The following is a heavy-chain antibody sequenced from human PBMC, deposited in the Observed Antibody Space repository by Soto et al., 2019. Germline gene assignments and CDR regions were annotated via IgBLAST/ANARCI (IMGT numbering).Heavy chain of an antibody. J-gene: IGHJ6*02. CDR2: IIPILSIA. V-gene: IGHV1-69*02. Sequence: SVKVSCKASGGTFSSYTISWVRQAPGQGLEWMGRIIPILSIANYAQKFQGRVTITADKSTSTAYMELSSLRSEDTAVYYCARYGEGCSSTSCYVWGYYYGMDVWGQGATVTVSS. D-gene: IGHD2-2*01. CDR3: ARYGEGCSSTSCYVWGYYYGMDV. CDR1: GGTFSSYT.